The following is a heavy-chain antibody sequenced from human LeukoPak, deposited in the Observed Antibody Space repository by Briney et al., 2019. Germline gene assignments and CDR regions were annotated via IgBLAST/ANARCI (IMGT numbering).Heavy chain of an antibody. CDR2: IKSKTDGGTT. J-gene: IGHJ4*02. CDR3: TTADYPLFGY. Sequence: GGSLRLSCAASGFNFSNAWMSWVRQAPGKGLEWVGHIKSKTDGGTTDYAAPVKGRFTISRDDSKNTLYLQMNSLKTEDTAVYYCTTADYPLFGYWGQGTLVTVSS. CDR1: GFNFSNAW. D-gene: IGHD4-11*01. V-gene: IGHV3-15*01.